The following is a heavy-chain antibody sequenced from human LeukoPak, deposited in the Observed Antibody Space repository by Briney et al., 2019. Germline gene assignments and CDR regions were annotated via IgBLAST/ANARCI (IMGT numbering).Heavy chain of an antibody. Sequence: SETLSLTCAVYGGSFSGYYWSWIRQPPGKGLEWIGEINHSGSTNYNPSLKSRVTISVDTSKNQFSLKLSSVTAADTAVYYCARSDTVATYYYYGMDVWGQGTTVTVSS. CDR2: INHSGST. CDR3: ARSDTVATYYYYGMDV. D-gene: IGHD5-12*01. CDR1: GGSFSGYY. V-gene: IGHV4-34*01. J-gene: IGHJ6*02.